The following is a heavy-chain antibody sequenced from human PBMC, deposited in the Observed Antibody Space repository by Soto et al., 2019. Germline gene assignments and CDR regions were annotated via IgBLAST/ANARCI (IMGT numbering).Heavy chain of an antibody. CDR1: GGSISSAS. V-gene: IGHV4-59*08. D-gene: IGHD6-19*01. CDR3: ARTRAVWFDP. Sequence: SETLSLTCTVSGGSISSASWNWIRQAPGKRLEWIGCIFYTGSTNFNPSLESRVAMSLDTSKNQFSLRLSSVTAADTAVYYCARTRAVWFDPWGQGTLVTVSS. J-gene: IGHJ5*02. CDR2: IFYTGST.